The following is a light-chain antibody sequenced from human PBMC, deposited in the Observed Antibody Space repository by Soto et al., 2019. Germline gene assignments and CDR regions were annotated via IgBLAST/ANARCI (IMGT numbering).Light chain of an antibody. V-gene: IGKV3-20*01. CDR2: GAS. CDR3: ERYGSSSLT. CDR1: QSVSSSY. J-gene: IGKJ4*01. Sequence: SCRASQSVSSSYLAWYQQKPGQAPKLLIYGASSKATGIPDRFSGSGTGTDFTLTIIRLERDDFAVYYCERYGSSSLTFGGGTNVDIK.